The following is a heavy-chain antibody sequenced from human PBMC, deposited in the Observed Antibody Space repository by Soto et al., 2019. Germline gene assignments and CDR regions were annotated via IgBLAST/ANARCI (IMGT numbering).Heavy chain of an antibody. J-gene: IGHJ5*02. CDR3: AKASRFEYSSPNWFDP. CDR1: GFTFSSFW. V-gene: IGHV3-23*01. CDR2: ISGSGGST. D-gene: IGHD6-6*01. Sequence: GGSLRLSCAASGFTFSSFWMSWVRQAPGKGLEWVSAISGSGGSTYYADSVKGRFTISRDNSKNTLYLQMNSLRAEDTAIYYCAKASRFEYSSPNWFDPWGQGTLVTVSS.